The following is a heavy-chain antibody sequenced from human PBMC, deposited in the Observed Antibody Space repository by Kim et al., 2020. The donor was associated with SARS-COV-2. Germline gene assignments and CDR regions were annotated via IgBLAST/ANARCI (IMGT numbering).Heavy chain of an antibody. Sequence: GGTLRLSCAASGFTFSDFYMSWIRQAPGKGLEWVSYNTSSSSYTNYADSVKGRFTISSDNAKKSLYLQMNSLRAEDTAVYYCARVGRSTVTTYYFDYWGQGTLVTVSS. D-gene: IGHD4-17*01. J-gene: IGHJ4*02. CDR3: ARVGRSTVTTYYFDY. CDR1: GFTFSDFY. CDR2: NTSSSSYT. V-gene: IGHV3-11*05.